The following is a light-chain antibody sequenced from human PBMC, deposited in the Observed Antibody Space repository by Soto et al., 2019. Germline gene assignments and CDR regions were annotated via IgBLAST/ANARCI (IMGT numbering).Light chain of an antibody. CDR1: QGIAGS. CDR3: QQSYRTPHT. V-gene: IGKV1-9*01. Sequence: DIQLTQSPSFLSASVGDRVTITCRASQGIAGSLAWYQQKPGKPPKLLIYAESTLQSGVPSRFSGSGSGTRGTLTISSLQPEDFATYYCQQSYRTPHTFGQGTRLETK. J-gene: IGKJ2*01. CDR2: AES.